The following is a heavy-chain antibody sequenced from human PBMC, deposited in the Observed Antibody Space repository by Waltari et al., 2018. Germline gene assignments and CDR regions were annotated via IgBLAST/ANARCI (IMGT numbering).Heavy chain of an antibody. CDR1: GFTFSNSW. CDR3: AACIEVTGAYDF. Sequence: EVQLVESGGGLVQPGGSLRLSWPASGFTFSNSWMRWVRQAPGRGLEWLANIKEDGSATYSVDSVKGRFTISRDNAKNSLYVQMNNLRAEDTAVYYCAACIEVTGAYDFWGQGSLVTVSS. CDR2: IKEDGSAT. J-gene: IGHJ4*02. V-gene: IGHV3-7*01. D-gene: IGHD2-21*02.